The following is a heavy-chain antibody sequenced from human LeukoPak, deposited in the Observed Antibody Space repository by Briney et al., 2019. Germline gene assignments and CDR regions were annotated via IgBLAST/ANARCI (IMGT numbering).Heavy chain of an antibody. V-gene: IGHV4-34*01. CDR2: INHSGST. CDR3: ARARIVGARFDY. D-gene: IGHD1-26*01. Sequence: SETLSLTCAVYGGSFSGYYWSWIRQPPGKGLEWIGEINHSGSTNYIPSLKSRVTISVDTSKNQFSLKLSSVTAADTAVYYCARARIVGARFDYWGQGTLVTVSS. CDR1: GGSFSGYY. J-gene: IGHJ4*02.